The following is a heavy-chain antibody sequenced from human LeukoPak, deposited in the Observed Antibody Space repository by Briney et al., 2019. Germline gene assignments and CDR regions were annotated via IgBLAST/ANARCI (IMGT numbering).Heavy chain of an antibody. CDR1: GFTSSSYW. J-gene: IGHJ4*02. D-gene: IGHD6-19*01. Sequence: GGSLRLSCAASGFTSSSYWMSWVRQAPGKGLEWVANIKQDGSEKYYLDSVKGRFTISRDNAKNSLYLQMNSLRVEDTAVYYCARDTNRYSSGVGYFDYWGQGTLVTVSS. V-gene: IGHV3-7*03. CDR3: ARDTNRYSSGVGYFDY. CDR2: IKQDGSEK.